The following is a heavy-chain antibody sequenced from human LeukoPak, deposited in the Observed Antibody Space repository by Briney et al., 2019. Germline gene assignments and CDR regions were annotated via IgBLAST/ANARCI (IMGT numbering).Heavy chain of an antibody. V-gene: IGHV4-34*01. CDR3: ARSLRLYYYYYYLDV. Sequence: SETLSLTCTVSGGSIRSYYWSWIRQPPWKGLEWIGEINDSGSTNYNPSLKSRATISIDTSKNQFSLELRSVTAADTAVYFCARSLRLYYYYYYLDVWGKGTTVSVSS. CDR1: GGSIRSYY. D-gene: IGHD3-16*01. CDR2: INDSGST. J-gene: IGHJ6*03.